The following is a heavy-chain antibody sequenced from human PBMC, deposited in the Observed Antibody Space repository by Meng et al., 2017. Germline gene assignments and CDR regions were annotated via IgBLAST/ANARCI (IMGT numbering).Heavy chain of an antibody. D-gene: IGHD3-9*01. CDR1: GFTFSSYW. V-gene: IGHV3-7*01. CDR2: IKQDGSEK. J-gene: IGHJ4*02. CDR3: ARGRKDYDILTGYYTKFDY. Sequence: GGSLRLSCAASGFTFSSYWMSWVRQAPGKGLEWVANIKQDGSEKYYVDSVKGRFTISRDNAKNSLYLQMNSLRAEDTAVYYCARGRKDYDILTGYYTKFDYWGQGTLVTVS.